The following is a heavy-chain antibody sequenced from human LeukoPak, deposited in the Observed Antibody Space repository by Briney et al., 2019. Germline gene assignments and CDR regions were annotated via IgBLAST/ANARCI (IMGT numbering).Heavy chain of an antibody. CDR1: GSSVSTGSYY. D-gene: IGHD3-22*01. CDR2: IYYSVST. J-gene: IGHJ4*02. Sequence: SETLSLTFTVSGSSVSTGSYYWSWIRQPPGKRLEWIGNIYYSVSTNYNPSLKSRVTISVDTSKNQFSLKLSSVTAADTAVYYCATSYYYDSSGYYYGFDYWGQGTLVTVSS. CDR3: ATSYYYDSSGYYYGFDY. V-gene: IGHV4-61*01.